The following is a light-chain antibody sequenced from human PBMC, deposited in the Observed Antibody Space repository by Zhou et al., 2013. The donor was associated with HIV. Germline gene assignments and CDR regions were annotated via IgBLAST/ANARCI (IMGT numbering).Light chain of an antibody. CDR2: KAS. CDR3: QQYNTLFVT. CDR1: QSISSW. Sequence: DIQMTQSPSTLSASVGDRVTITCRASQSISSWLAWYQQKPGKAPKLLIYKASSLESGVPSRFSGSGSGTEFTLTISSLQPDDFATYYCQQYNTLFVTLAKGTK. V-gene: IGKV1-5*03. J-gene: IGKJ2*01.